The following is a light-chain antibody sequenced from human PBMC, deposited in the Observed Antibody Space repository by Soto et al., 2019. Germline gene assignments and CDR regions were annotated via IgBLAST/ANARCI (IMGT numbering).Light chain of an antibody. J-gene: IGLJ2*01. CDR2: ASI. CDR1: SSNIGAGYD. V-gene: IGLV1-40*01. CDR3: QSYDSSLSSHVV. Sequence: QSVLTQPPSVSGAPGQRVTISCTGSSSNIGAGYDVHWYQQLPGTATKLLIYASINRPSGVPDRFSGSKSGTSASLAITGLQAEDEADYYCQSYDSSLSSHVVFGGGTQLTVL.